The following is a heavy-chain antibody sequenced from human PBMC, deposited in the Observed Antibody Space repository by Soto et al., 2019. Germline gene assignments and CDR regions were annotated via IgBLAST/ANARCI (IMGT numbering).Heavy chain of an antibody. Sequence: EVSVGLCCASSGLTFSDRYMDWVRQAPGKGLEWVGRIRTKTNSYTTEYAASVKGRFIISRDDSTNSLYLQMRSLKTEDTAVYYCAREIGFDGRGRRLVPLGQGSLVTV. CDR2: IRTKTNSYTT. CDR3: AREIGFDGRGRRLVP. J-gene: IGHJ5*02. CDR1: GLTFSDRY. V-gene: IGHV3-72*01. D-gene: IGHD2-15*01.